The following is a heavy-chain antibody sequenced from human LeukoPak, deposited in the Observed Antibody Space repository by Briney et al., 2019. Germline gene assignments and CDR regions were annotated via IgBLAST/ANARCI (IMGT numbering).Heavy chain of an antibody. Sequence: GGSLRLSCAASGFTFSSYEMNWVRQAPGKGLEWVSYISSSGSTIYYADSVKGRFTISRDNAKNSLYLQMNSLRAEDTAVYYCARDAVEMATITLWDAFDIWGQGTVVTVSS. D-gene: IGHD5-24*01. CDR3: ARDAVEMATITLWDAFDI. V-gene: IGHV3-48*03. CDR2: ISSSGSTI. CDR1: GFTFSSYE. J-gene: IGHJ3*02.